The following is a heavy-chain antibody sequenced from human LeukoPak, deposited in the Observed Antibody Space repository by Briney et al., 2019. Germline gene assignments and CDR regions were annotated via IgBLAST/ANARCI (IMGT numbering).Heavy chain of an antibody. CDR3: ARDLNGIDY. CDR2: IWYDGSNK. Sequence: PGGSVRLSCSASGFTFSSYGMLWFRQAPGKGLGWVAVIWYDGSNKYYADSARGRFTTSRDKSKHTLYLRMNSLRAEDTAGYYCARDLNGIDYWGQGTLVTVSS. V-gene: IGHV3-33*01. J-gene: IGHJ4*02. CDR1: GFTFSSYG. D-gene: IGHD1-1*01.